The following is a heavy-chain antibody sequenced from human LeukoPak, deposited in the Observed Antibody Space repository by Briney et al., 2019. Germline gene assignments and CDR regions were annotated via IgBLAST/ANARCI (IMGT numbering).Heavy chain of an antibody. CDR3: AKDSSGWIDY. CDR1: GFTFSSYG. J-gene: IGHJ4*02. Sequence: TGGSPRLSCAASGFTFSSYGMHWVRQAPGKGLEWVAVISYDGSNKYYADSVKGRFTISRDNSKNTLYLQMNSLRAEDTAVYYCAKDSSGWIDYWGQGTLVTVSS. D-gene: IGHD6-19*01. CDR2: ISYDGSNK. V-gene: IGHV3-30*18.